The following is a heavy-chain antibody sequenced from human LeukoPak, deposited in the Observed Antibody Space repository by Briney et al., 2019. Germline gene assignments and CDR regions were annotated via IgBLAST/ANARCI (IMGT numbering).Heavy chain of an antibody. J-gene: IGHJ4*02. CDR3: AKRGVVIRVFLVGFHKEAYYFDS. CDR1: GITLSNYG. CDR2: LSGSGGGA. D-gene: IGHD3-10*01. V-gene: IGHV3-23*01. Sequence: GGSLRLSCAVSGITLSNYGMSWVRQAPGKGLEWVAGLSGSGGGANYADSVQGRFTISRDNPKNTLYLQINSLRAEDTAVYFCAKRGVVIRVFLVGFHKEAYYFDSWGQGALVTVSS.